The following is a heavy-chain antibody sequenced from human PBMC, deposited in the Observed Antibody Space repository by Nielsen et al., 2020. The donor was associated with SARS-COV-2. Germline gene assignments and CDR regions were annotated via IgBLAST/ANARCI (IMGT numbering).Heavy chain of an antibody. J-gene: IGHJ2*01. CDR1: GGSINLGGYY. V-gene: IGHV4-31*03. CDR2: IYYSGST. CDR3: ARALYNRASVAYWYFNV. Sequence: SETLSLTCTVSGGSINLGGYYWTWIRQHPGKGLEWIGYIYYSGSTYYNPSLKRRVTISADTSKNQFSLKLTSVTAADTAVYYCARALYNRASVAYWYFNVWGRGTLVSVSS. D-gene: IGHD3-10*01.